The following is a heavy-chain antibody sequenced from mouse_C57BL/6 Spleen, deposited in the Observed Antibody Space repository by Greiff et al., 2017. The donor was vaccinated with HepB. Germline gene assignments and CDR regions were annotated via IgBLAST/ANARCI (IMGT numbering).Heavy chain of an antibody. CDR3: ARRYGKDAMDY. D-gene: IGHD2-1*01. J-gene: IGHJ4*01. CDR2: ISNLAYSI. CDR1: GFTFSDYG. V-gene: IGHV5-15*04. Sequence: EVKLMESGGGLVQPGGSLKLSCAASGFTFSDYGMAWVRQAPRKGPEWVAFISNLAYSIYYADTVTGRFTISRENAKNTLYLEMSSLRSEDTAMYYCARRYGKDAMDYWGQGTSVTVSS.